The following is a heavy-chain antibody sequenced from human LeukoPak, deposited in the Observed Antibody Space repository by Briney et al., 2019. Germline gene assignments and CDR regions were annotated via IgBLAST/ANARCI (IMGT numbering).Heavy chain of an antibody. CDR3: ARVPDGYNLYFDY. CDR1: GGSISSGGYY. D-gene: IGHD5-24*01. J-gene: IGHJ4*02. V-gene: IGHV4-31*03. CDR2: IYYSGST. Sequence: SQTLSLTCTVSGGSISSGGYYWSWIRQHPGTGLEWIGYIYYSGSTYYNPSLKSRVTISVGTSKNQFSLKLSSVTAADTAVYYCARVPDGYNLYFDYWGQGTLVTVSS.